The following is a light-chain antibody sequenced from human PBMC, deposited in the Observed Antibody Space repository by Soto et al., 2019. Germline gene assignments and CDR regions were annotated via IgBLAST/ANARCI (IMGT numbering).Light chain of an antibody. V-gene: IGKV3-15*01. CDR1: QSVSTD. Sequence: EIVMTQSPATLSVSPGEGATLSCRASQSVSTDLAWYRQKPGHAPRLLIYGASSRAPDIPARFSGSGSGTEFTLTISRLQSEDFAVYYCHQYNDWPLTFGGGTKVDI. CDR3: HQYNDWPLT. CDR2: GAS. J-gene: IGKJ4*01.